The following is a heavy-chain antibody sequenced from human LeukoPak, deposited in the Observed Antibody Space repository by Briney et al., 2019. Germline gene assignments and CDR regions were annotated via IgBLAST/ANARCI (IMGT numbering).Heavy chain of an antibody. CDR1: GFIVTTNY. V-gene: IGHV3-53*04. Sequence: PGGSLRLSCAASGFIVTTNYMSWVRQAPGKGLEWVSVIYSGGSTYYADSVKGRFTISRHNSKNTLYLQMDSLRDEDTAVYYCARGDFWSGYYTGLYWGQGTLVTVSS. D-gene: IGHD3-3*01. CDR3: ARGDFWSGYYTGLY. CDR2: IYSGGST. J-gene: IGHJ4*02.